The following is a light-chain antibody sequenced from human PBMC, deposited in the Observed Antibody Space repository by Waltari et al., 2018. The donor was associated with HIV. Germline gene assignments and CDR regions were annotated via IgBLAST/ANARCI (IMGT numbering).Light chain of an antibody. J-gene: IGKJ2*01. CDR3: HQYADSPRT. V-gene: IGKV3-20*01. CDR2: ETS. Sequence: EIVLTQSPGTLSLSPGDRATLSCSAGQTVTGSHLAWYQQRPGQAPRLLISETSSRATGIPDRFSGSGSGTDFTLTISRLEPEDFAVYHCHQYADSPRTFGQGTKLEIK. CDR1: QTVTGSH.